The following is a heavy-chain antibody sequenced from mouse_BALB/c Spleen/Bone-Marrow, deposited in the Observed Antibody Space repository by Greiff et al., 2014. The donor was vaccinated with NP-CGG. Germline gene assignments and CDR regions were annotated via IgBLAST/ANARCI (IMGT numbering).Heavy chain of an antibody. V-gene: IGHV14-4*02. Sequence: VQLQQSGAELVRSGASVKLSCTASGFNIKDYYMHWVKQRPEQGLEWIGWIDPGNGDTEYAPKFQGKATMTADTSSNTAYLQLSSLTSEDTAVNYCSAEHGNYHYFDYWGQGTTLTVSS. D-gene: IGHD6-1*01. CDR3: SAEHGNYHYFDY. CDR2: IDPGNGDT. CDR1: GFNIKDYY. J-gene: IGHJ2*01.